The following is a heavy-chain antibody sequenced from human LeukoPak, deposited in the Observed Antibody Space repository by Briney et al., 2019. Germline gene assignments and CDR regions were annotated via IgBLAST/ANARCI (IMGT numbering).Heavy chain of an antibody. CDR3: AQPDF. CDR2: IRFDGSTK. J-gene: IGHJ4*02. V-gene: IGHV3-30*02. CDR1: GITFRSSS. Sequence: GGSLRLSCVASGITFRSSSMHWVRQAPGKGLEWLAFIRFDGSTKYYADSVKGRFTVSRDNSRSTLYLQMNSLRAEDTAVYYCAQPDFWGQGTLVTVSS.